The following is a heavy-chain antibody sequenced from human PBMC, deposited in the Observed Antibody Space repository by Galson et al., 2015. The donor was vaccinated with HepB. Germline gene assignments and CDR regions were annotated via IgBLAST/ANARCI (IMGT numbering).Heavy chain of an antibody. D-gene: IGHD3-10*01. V-gene: IGHV1-2*02. Sequence: SVKVSCKASGYIFTGYFMHWVRQAPGQGLEWMGWINPDSGGTNYAQKFQGRVTMTRDTSITTAYMGLSRLRSDDTAVYYCARSPRGVTPDYHHYGLDVWGQGTTVTVSS. J-gene: IGHJ6*02. CDR3: ARSPRGVTPDYHHYGLDV. CDR1: GYIFTGYF. CDR2: INPDSGGT.